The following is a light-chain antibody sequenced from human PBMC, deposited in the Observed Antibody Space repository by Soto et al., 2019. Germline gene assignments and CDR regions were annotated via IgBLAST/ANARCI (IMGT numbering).Light chain of an antibody. CDR3: ATWDSSLSGGV. Sequence: QSVLTQPPSVSSASGLTVTISCSGSTSNIGNNYVSWYQQLPGTAPKLLIYDNNRRPSGIPDRFSASKSGTSATLGITGLQTGDEADYYCATWDSSLSGGVFGGGTQLTVL. V-gene: IGLV1-51*01. CDR1: TSNIGNNY. CDR2: DNN. J-gene: IGLJ3*02.